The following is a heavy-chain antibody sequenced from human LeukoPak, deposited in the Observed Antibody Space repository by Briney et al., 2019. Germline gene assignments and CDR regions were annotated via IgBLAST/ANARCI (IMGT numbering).Heavy chain of an antibody. D-gene: IGHD3-10*01. CDR1: GFTFHDYD. CDR3: ARRDYYGSGSPDF. Sequence: RPGGSSRLPCAASGFTFHDYDMSWVRQSPGKGLEWVSGINWNGDRTGYADSVKGRFTISRDNAKKSLYLQMNSLRAEDTALYYCARRDYYGSGSPDFWGQETLVIISP. CDR2: INWNGDRT. V-gene: IGHV3-20*04. J-gene: IGHJ4*02.